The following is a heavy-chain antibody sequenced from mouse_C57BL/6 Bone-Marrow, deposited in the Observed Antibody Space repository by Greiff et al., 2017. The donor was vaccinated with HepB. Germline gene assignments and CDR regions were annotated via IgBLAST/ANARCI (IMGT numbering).Heavy chain of an antibody. CDR2: IHPNSGST. V-gene: IGHV1-64*01. D-gene: IGHD2-5*01. J-gene: IGHJ4*01. Sequence: QVQLQQPGAELVKPGASVKLSCKASGYTFTSYWMHWVKQRPGQGLEWIGMIHPNSGSTNYNEKFKSKATLTVDKSSSTAYMQLSILTSEDSAVYYCARRPYSNWAMDYWGQGTSVTVSS. CDR3: ARRPYSNWAMDY. CDR1: GYTFTSYW.